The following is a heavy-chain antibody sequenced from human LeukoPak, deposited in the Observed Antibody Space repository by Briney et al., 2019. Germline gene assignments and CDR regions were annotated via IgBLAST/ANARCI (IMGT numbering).Heavy chain of an antibody. CDR2: IWYDGSNK. D-gene: IGHD2-2*01. J-gene: IGHJ4*02. CDR3: ARGGKNAYIYYFDY. V-gene: IGHV3-33*01. Sequence: RAGGSLRLSCAASGFTFNNFGMHWVRQAPGKGLEWVAVIWYDGSNKYYADSVKGRFTISRDNSKNTLYLQMNSLRAEGTAVYYCARGGKNAYIYYFDYWGQGTLVTVSS. CDR1: GFTFNNFG.